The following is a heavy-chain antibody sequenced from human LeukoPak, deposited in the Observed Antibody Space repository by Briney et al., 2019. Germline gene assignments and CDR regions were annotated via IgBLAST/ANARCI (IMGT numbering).Heavy chain of an antibody. D-gene: IGHD3-10*01. V-gene: IGHV4-59*01. Sequence: SETLSLTCTVSGGSFSSYYWTWIRQPPGKGLEWIGYIDHSGSTNYNPSLKSRVTISVETSKNQFSLKLKSVTAADTAVYYCARGGYYGSGNDFRFDPWGQGTLVTVSS. CDR1: GGSFSSYY. CDR2: IDHSGST. J-gene: IGHJ5*02. CDR3: ARGGYYGSGNDFRFDP.